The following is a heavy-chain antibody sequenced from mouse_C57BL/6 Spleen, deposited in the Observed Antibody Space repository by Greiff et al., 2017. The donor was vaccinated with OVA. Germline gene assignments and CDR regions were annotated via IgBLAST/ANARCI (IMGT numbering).Heavy chain of an antibody. J-gene: IGHJ2*01. V-gene: IGHV1-39*01. CDR3: ARSSPIYYGDFDY. Sequence: VQLQQSGAELVKPGASVKMSCKASGYSFTGYKMNWVKQSTGRGLEWIGVINPNCGSTRYNEKFKGKATLTVDQSSSTAYMQLNSLTSEDSAVDYCARSSPIYYGDFDYWGQGTTLTVSS. D-gene: IGHD2-1*01. CDR2: INPNCGST. CDR1: GYSFTGYK.